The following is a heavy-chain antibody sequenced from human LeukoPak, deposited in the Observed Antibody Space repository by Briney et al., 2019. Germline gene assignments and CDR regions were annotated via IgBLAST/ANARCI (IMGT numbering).Heavy chain of an antibody. Sequence: SETLSLTCTVSGGSISSYYWGLIRQPPGKGLEWIGSIYYSGSTYYNPSLKSRVTISVDTSKNQFSLKLSSVTAADTAVYYCARQSRGYYYDSSGYFDYWGQGTLVTVSS. CDR2: IYYSGST. D-gene: IGHD3-22*01. CDR3: ARQSRGYYYDSSGYFDY. V-gene: IGHV4-39*01. J-gene: IGHJ4*02. CDR1: GGSISSYY.